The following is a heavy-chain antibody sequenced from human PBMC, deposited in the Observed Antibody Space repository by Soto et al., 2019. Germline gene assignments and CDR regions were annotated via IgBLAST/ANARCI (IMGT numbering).Heavy chain of an antibody. V-gene: IGHV1-69*06. D-gene: IGHD5-18*01. CDR1: RGSFSSYT. CDR3: ARASNTDMVLTLYYAMEF. CDR2: TITLFGSA. J-gene: IGHJ6*02. Sequence: QVQMLQSGAEVLRPGSSVKVSCKASRGSFSSYTINWLRQAPGQGLEWLGWTITLFGSASYAQNLQGRVTITADNSSHTAYMELSSLRSEDTAIYHCARASNTDMVLTLYYAMEFRGQGTTVTVSS.